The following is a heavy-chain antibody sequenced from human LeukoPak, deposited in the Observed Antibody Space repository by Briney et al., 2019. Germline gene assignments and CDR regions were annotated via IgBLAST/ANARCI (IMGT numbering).Heavy chain of an antibody. J-gene: IGHJ4*02. CDR2: ISSSSDTI. CDR1: GFTFSSFS. V-gene: IGHV3-48*02. Sequence: GGSLRLSCAASGFTFSSFSMTWVRQAPGKGLEWVSYISSSSDTICYADSVKGRFTISRDNAKNPLYLQMNSLRDEDTAVYYCARAVSGSPGYWGQGTLVTVSS. CDR3: ARAVSGSPGY. D-gene: IGHD6-19*01.